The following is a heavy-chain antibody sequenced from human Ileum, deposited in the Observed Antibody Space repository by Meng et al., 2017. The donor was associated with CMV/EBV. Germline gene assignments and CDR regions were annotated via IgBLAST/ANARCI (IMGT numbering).Heavy chain of an antibody. Sequence: VQEFGPRLLQPSGIPALRCTVPGFPRTSGGDWGWFPQPPRKGLYGVGSLVHPGSASHNPSLMSPITISMDTPKNEFSLILTSVTAADTAIYFCVRDHGHRSLSGAWFDVWGQGTLVTVSS. J-gene: IGHJ5*02. CDR2: LVHPGSA. D-gene: IGHD7-27*01. V-gene: IGHV4-38-2*02. CDR3: VRDHGHRSLSGAWFDV. CDR1: GFPRTSGGD.